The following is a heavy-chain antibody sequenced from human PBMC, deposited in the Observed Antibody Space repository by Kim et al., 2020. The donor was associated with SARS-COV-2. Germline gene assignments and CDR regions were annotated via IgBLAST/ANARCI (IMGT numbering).Heavy chain of an antibody. D-gene: IGHD4-17*01. J-gene: IGHJ3*02. CDR3: ARGLTTVVTLSRAFDI. Sequence: SLKSRVTISVDTSKNQFSLKLSSVTAADTAVYYCARGLTTVVTLSRAFDIWGQGTMVTVSS. V-gene: IGHV4-34*01.